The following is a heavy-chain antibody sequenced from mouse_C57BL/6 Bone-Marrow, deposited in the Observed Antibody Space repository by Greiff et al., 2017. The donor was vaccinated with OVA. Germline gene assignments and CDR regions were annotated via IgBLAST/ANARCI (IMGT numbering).Heavy chain of an antibody. J-gene: IGHJ2*01. CDR1: GFTFSSYG. Sequence: EVKLMESGGDLVKPGGSLKLSCAASGFTFSSYGMSWVRQTPDKRLEWVATISSGGSYTYYPDSVKGRFTISRDNAKNTLYLQMSSLKSEDTAMYYCARQTYCSSYGYWGQGTTLTVSS. CDR3: ARQTYCSSYGY. D-gene: IGHD1-1*01. CDR2: ISSGGSYT. V-gene: IGHV5-6*01.